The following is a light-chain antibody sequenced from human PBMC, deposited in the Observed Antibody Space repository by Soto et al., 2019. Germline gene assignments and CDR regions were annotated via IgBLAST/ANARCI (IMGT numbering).Light chain of an antibody. CDR3: GSWDSRLTYV. CDR1: SSNIGNNF. CDR2: DNN. Sequence: QSVLTQPPSVSAAPGQKVTISCSGSSSNIGNNFVTWYQQLPGTAPKLLIYDNNKRPSGIPDRFSGSQSGTSATLGITGLQTGDEAVYYCGSWDSRLTYVFGTGTRSPS. V-gene: IGLV1-51*01. J-gene: IGLJ1*01.